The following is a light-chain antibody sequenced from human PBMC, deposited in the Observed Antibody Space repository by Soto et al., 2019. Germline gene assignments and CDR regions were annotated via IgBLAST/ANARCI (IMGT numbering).Light chain of an antibody. CDR1: SSDVGTYNL. V-gene: IGLV2-23*01. J-gene: IGLJ2*01. CDR2: EGN. Sequence: QSVLTQPVSVSGSPGQSITISCTGTSSDVGTYNLVSWYQQHPGNAPKLMIYEGNKRPSGVSNRFSGSKSGNTASLTISGLQAEDEGDYYCSSYVGSGTYVVFGGGTKLTVL. CDR3: SSYVGSGTYVV.